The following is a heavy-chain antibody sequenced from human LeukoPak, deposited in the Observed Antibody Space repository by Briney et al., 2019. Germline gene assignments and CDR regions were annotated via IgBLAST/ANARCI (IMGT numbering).Heavy chain of an antibody. CDR1: GFTFSNYE. CDR2: ITSSGTTI. CDR3: ARDSWSWSLIDY. V-gene: IGHV3-48*03. D-gene: IGHD3-10*01. J-gene: IGHJ4*02. Sequence: GGSLRLSCAASGFTFSNYEMNWVRQAPGEGLEWVSYITSSGTTIYYADSVKGRFTISRDNAKNSLYLQMNSLRAEDTAVYYCARDSWSWSLIDYWGQGTLVTVSS.